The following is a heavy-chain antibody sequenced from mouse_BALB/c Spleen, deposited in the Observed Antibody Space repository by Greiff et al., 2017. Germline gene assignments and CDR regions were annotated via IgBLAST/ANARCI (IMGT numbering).Heavy chain of an antibody. CDR2: IYPGDGDT. J-gene: IGHJ2*01. CDR1: GYTFTSYW. CDR3: ARNYGSSYYFDY. Sequence: QVQLQQSGAELARPGASVKLSCKASGYTFTSYWMQWVKQRPGQGLEWSGAIYPGDGDTRYTQKFKGKATLTADKSSSTAYMQLSSLASEDSAVYYCARNYGSSYYFDYWGQGTTLTVSS. V-gene: IGHV1-87*01. D-gene: IGHD1-1*01.